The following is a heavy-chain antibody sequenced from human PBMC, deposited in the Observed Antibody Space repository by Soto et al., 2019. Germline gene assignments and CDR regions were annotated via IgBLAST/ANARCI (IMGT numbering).Heavy chain of an antibody. CDR3: AHRRAGYYFDY. J-gene: IGHJ4*02. CDR2: IYWDDDK. Sequence: QITLKESGPTLVKPTQTLTLTCTFSGFSLSNSGAGVGWIRQPPVKALEWLALIYWDDDKRYSPSLKSRLTIPKDTAKNQFVLRVTNMDPVDTATYYCAHRRAGYYFDYWGQGTLVTVSS. CDR1: GFSLSNSGAG. D-gene: IGHD2-15*01. V-gene: IGHV2-5*02.